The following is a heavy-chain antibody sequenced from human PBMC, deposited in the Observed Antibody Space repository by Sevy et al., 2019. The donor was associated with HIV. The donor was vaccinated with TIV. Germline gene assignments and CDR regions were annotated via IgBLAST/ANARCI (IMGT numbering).Heavy chain of an antibody. CDR1: GFTFSNYA. CDR2: IWSDGAYQ. D-gene: IGHD3-22*01. Sequence: GGCLRLSCAATGFTFSNYAMHWVRQAPGKGLEWVAIIWSDGAYQYHGDSVKGRFTISRDNSKNRLYLQTNNVRVEDTAVYYYARGGYYYDNAAYYALDSWGQGTLVTVSS. CDR3: ARGGYYYDNAAYYALDS. J-gene: IGHJ4*02. V-gene: IGHV3-33*01.